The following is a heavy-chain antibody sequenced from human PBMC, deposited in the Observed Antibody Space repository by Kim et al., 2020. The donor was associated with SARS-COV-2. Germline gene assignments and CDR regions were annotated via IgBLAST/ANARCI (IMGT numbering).Heavy chain of an antibody. Sequence: SETLSLTCAVSGGSISSSNWWSWVRQPPGKGLEWIGEIYHSGSTNYNPSLKSRVTISVDKSKNQFSLKLSSVTAADTAVYYCARGRNYDFWSGYPYGMDVWGQGTTVTVSS. CDR3: ARGRNYDFWSGYPYGMDV. CDR1: GGSISSSNW. J-gene: IGHJ6*02. V-gene: IGHV4-4*02. CDR2: IYHSGST. D-gene: IGHD3-3*01.